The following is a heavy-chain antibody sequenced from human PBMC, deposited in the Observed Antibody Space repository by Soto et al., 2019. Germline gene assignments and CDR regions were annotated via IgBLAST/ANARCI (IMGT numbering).Heavy chain of an antibody. CDR2: ISGSGGST. D-gene: IGHD2-21*02. CDR3: AKGTLPGGDCYSVDY. J-gene: IGHJ4*02. CDR1: GFTFSSYA. Sequence: GGSLRLSCAASGFTFSSYAMSWVRQAPGKGLEWVSAISGSGGSTYYADSVKGRFTISRDNSKNTLYLQMNSLRAEDTAVYYCAKGTLPGGDCYSVDYWGQGTLVTVSS. V-gene: IGHV3-23*01.